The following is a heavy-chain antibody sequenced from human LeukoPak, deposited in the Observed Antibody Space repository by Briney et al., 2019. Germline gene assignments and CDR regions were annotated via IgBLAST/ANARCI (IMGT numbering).Heavy chain of an antibody. CDR2: ISSSSGTK. CDR1: GITFSTYS. J-gene: IGHJ3*01. D-gene: IGHD3-10*01. CDR3: ARTGDYSAFDL. V-gene: IGHV3-48*04. Sequence: QPGGSLRLSCAASGITFSTYSMNWVRQAPGKGLEWVSYISSSSGTKYYTDSVQGRFTISRDNAKNSLYLQMNSLRAEDTAVYYCARTGDYSAFDLWGQGTMVTVSS.